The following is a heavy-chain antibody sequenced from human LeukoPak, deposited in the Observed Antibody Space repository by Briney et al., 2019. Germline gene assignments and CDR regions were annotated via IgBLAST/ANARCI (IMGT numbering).Heavy chain of an antibody. CDR2: ISTSGSTI. CDR1: GFTFRDHE. Sequence: QTGGSLRLSCAASGFTFRDHEMNWVRQAPGKGLEWVSYISTSGSTIYYTDSVKGRFTISRDNAKNSLYLQMNSLSAEDTAVYYCVRDSKGYSGYDLGGGFDYWGQGTLVTVSS. D-gene: IGHD5-12*01. J-gene: IGHJ4*02. V-gene: IGHV3-48*03. CDR3: VRDSKGYSGYDLGGGFDY.